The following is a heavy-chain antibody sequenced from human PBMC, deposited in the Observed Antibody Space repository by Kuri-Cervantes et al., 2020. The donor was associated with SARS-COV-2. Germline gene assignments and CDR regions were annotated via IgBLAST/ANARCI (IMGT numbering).Heavy chain of an antibody. J-gene: IGHJ4*02. D-gene: IGHD3-22*01. CDR1: GGSISSYY. CDR2: IYHSGST. CDR3: ALGTDYYDSSGYYLSGAFDI. Sequence: SETLSLTCTVSGGSISSYYWSWIRQPPGKGLEWIGSIYHSGSTYYNPSLKSRVTISVDTSKNQFSLKLSSVTAADTAVYYRALGTDYYDSSGYYLSGAFDIWGQGTLVTVSS. V-gene: IGHV4-59*04.